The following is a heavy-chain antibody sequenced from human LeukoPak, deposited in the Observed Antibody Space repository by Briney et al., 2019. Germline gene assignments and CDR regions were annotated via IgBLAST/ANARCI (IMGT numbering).Heavy chain of an antibody. V-gene: IGHV4-59*08. J-gene: IGHJ6*02. Sequence: SETLSLTCAVSGSSMNSYEWSWIRQRPGKGLEWIGYIYYAGGSDYNPSLKSRVTISVDTSNNQFSLNLISVTAADTAVYYCARLGAPSGSGLYFYYGMDVWGQGTTVTVSS. CDR2: IYYAGGS. D-gene: IGHD3-10*01. CDR3: ARLGAPSGSGLYFYYGMDV. CDR1: GSSMNSYE.